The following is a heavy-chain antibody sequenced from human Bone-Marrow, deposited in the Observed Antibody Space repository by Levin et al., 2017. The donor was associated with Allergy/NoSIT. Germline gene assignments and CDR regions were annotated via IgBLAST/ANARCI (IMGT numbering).Heavy chain of an antibody. CDR2: INPNSGGT. D-gene: IGHD6-13*01. CDR1: GYTFTGYY. J-gene: IGHJ6*02. V-gene: IGHV1-2*02. Sequence: GESLKISCKASGYTFTGYYMHWVRQAPGQGLEWMGWINPNSGGTNYAQKFQGRVTMTRDTSISTVYMELRRLRSDDTAVYYCARELAAREFNYFYGMDVWGQGTTVTVSS. CDR3: ARELAAREFNYFYGMDV.